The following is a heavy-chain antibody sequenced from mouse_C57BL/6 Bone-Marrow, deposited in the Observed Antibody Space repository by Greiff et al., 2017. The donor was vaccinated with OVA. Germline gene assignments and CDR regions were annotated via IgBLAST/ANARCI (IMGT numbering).Heavy chain of an antibody. J-gene: IGHJ3*01. V-gene: IGHV5-2*01. CDR3: ARQRYDGYSAWFAY. Sequence: EVHLVESGGGLVQPGESLKLSCESNEYEFPSHDMSWVRKTPEQRLELVAAINSDGGSTYYPDTMERRFILSRDNTKKTLYLQLSSLRSEDTALYYCARQRYDGYSAWFAYWGQGTLVTVSA. D-gene: IGHD2-3*01. CDR1: EYEFPSHD. CDR2: INSDGGST.